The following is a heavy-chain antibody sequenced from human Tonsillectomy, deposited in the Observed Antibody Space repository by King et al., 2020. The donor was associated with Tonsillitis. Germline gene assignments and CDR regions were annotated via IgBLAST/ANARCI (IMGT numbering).Heavy chain of an antibody. Sequence: QLQESGPGLVKPSETLSLTCKVSGGSISSSSYFWDWIRQPPGKGLEWIGRIDYSGSTYYNPSLKSRGTISVDTSKNPFSLKLSAVTAADTAVYYCARRATGIVVVPATRDAFDIWGQGTMVTVSS. J-gene: IGHJ3*02. CDR1: GGSISSSSYF. CDR3: ARRATGIVVVPATRDAFDI. V-gene: IGHV4-39*01. CDR2: IDYSGST. D-gene: IGHD2-2*01.